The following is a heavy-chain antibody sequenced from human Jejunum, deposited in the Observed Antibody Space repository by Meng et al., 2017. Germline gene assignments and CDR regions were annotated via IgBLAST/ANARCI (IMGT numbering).Heavy chain of an antibody. CDR1: GGSIFSNSYY. CDR3: ARLIDSSSYLGWFDP. Sequence: QLQLQESGPGLVKPSEPLSRTGAVSGGSIFSNSYYWGWIRQPPGKGLEWIGSIHSSGSTYYNPSLESRLTISVDTSKNQFSLRVSSVTAADTADYYCARLIDSSSYLGWFDPWGQGTLVTVSS. V-gene: IGHV4-39*01. CDR2: IHSSGST. J-gene: IGHJ5*02. D-gene: IGHD6-6*01.